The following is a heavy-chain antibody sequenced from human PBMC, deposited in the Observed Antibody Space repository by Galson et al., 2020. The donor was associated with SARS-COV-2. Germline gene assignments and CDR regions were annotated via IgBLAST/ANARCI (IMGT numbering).Heavy chain of an antibody. J-gene: IGHJ6*02. CDR1: GGSISSGSYY. CDR3: ARGIAAALYYYYGMDV. CDR2: IYTSGST. D-gene: IGHD6-13*01. Sequence: SQTLSLTCTVSGGSISSGSYYWSWIRQPAGKGLEWIGRIYTSGSTNYNPSLKSRVTISVDTSKNQFSLKLSSVTAADTAVYYCARGIAAALYYYYGMDVWGQGTTVTVAS. V-gene: IGHV4-61*02.